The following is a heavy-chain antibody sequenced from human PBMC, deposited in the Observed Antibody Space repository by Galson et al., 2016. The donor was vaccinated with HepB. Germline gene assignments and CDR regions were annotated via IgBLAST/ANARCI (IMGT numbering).Heavy chain of an antibody. CDR3: AKDPTPAYYDLWSGQRGFDP. V-gene: IGHV3-23*01. CDR2: IRHSGSGT. J-gene: IGHJ5*02. Sequence: SLRLSCAASGFTFGSYAMSWVRQAPGKGPEWVSEIRHSGSGTYYADSVKGRFTISRDNSNNTLYLQMNSLRAADTAVYYCAKDPTPAYYDLWSGQRGFDPWGQGTLVIVSS. CDR1: GFTFGSYA. D-gene: IGHD3-3*01.